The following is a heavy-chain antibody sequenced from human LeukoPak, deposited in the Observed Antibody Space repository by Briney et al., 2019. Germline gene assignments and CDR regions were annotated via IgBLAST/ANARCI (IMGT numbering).Heavy chain of an antibody. J-gene: IGHJ4*02. V-gene: IGHV1-46*01. CDR2: INPSDGST. D-gene: IGHD4-23*01. Sequence: ASVKVSCKKSGYTFTSYYMHWVRQAPGQGLEWMGIINPSDGSTSYAQKFQGRVTMTRDTSTSTVYMNVSSLRSEDTAVYYCATESVVAAVEYWGQGTLVTVSS. CDR3: ATESVVAAVEY. CDR1: GYTFTSYY.